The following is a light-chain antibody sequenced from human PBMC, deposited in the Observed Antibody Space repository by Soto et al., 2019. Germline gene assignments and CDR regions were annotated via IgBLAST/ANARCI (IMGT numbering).Light chain of an antibody. J-gene: IGKJ1*01. V-gene: IGKV3-20*01. CDR2: GAS. Sequence: EVVLTQSPGTLSLSPGERVTLSCRASQSVTGNYLAWYQKRPGQAPRLLIYGASSRATGIPDRFSGSGSGTDFTXTISRLEPEDFAVYYCQQYGNSPPWTFGQGTKVEIK. CDR3: QQYGNSPPWT. CDR1: QSVTGNY.